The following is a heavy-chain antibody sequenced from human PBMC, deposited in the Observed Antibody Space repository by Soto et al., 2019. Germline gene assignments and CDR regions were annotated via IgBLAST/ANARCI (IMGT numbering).Heavy chain of an antibody. D-gene: IGHD3-3*01. CDR3: VKGKYDFWSGYARGWFDP. V-gene: IGHV3-64D*06. J-gene: IGHJ5*02. CDR2: ISSNGGST. CDR1: GFTFSSYA. Sequence: PGGSLRLSCSASGFTFSSYAMHWVRQAPGKGLEYVSAISSNGGSTYYADSVKGRFTISRDNSKNTLYLQMSSLRAEDTAVYYCVKGKYDFWSGYARGWFDPWGQGTLVTVSS.